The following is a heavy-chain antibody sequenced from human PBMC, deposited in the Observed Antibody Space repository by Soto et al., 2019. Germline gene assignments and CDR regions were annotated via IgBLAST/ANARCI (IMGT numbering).Heavy chain of an antibody. V-gene: IGHV1-2*04. J-gene: IGHJ4*02. D-gene: IGHD6-19*01. CDR3: ARFPHDNSSGWPFDY. CDR1: GYTFTGYY. Sequence: GASVKVSCKASGYTFTGYYMHWVRQAPGQGLEWMGWINPNSGGTNYAQKFQGWATMTRDTSISTAYMELSRLRSDDTAVYYCARFPHDNSSGWPFDYWGQGTLVTVSS. CDR2: INPNSGGT.